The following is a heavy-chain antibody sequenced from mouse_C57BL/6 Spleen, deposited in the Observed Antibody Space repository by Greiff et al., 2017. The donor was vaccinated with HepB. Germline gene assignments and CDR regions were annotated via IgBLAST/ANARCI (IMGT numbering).Heavy chain of an antibody. J-gene: IGHJ4*01. V-gene: IGHV2-2*01. Sequence: VQGVESGPGLVQPSQSLSITCTVSGFSLTSYGVHWVRQSPGKGLEWLGVIWSGGGTDYNAAFISRLSISTDNSKSQVFVKMNSLQAEDTAIYYCVRKDYYGSGYYYAMDYGGQGTSVTVYS. CDR1: GFSLTSYG. CDR2: IWSGGGT. CDR3: VRKDYYGSGYYYAMDY. D-gene: IGHD1-1*01.